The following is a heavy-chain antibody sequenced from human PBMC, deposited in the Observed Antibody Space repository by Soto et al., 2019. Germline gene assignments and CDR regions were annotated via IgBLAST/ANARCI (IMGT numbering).Heavy chain of an antibody. CDR1: GYFISSGFY. J-gene: IGHJ6*02. CDR2: IYHSGST. V-gene: IGHV4-38-2*02. D-gene: IGHD2-2*02. CDR3: AREGVVQAAILGYGMDV. Sequence: SETLSLTFAVSGYFISSGFYWCWIRQPPGEGLEWIASIYHSGSTHYNPSPESRVTISVDTSKNQFSLKMSSVTAADTAVYYCAREGVVQAAILGYGMDVWGQGTTVTVYS.